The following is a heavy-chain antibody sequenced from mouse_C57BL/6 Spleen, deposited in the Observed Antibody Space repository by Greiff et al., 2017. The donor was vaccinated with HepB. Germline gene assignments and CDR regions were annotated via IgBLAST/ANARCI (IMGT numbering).Heavy chain of an antibody. CDR2: IDPSDSYT. V-gene: IGHV1-69*01. CDR1: GYTFTSYW. Sequence: VQLQQPGAELVMPGASVKLSCKASGYTFTSYWMHWVKQRPGQGLEWIGEIDPSDSYTNYNQKFKGKSTLTVDTSSSTAYMQLSSLTSEDSAVCYCASGGGELDYWGQGTTLTVSS. J-gene: IGHJ2*01. CDR3: ASGGGELDY.